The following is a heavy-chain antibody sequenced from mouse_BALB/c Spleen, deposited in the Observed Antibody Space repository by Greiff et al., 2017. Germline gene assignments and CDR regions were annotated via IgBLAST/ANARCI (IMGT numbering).Heavy chain of an antibody. Sequence: EVKVEESGGGLVQPGGSLKLSCAASGFTFSSYTMSWVRQTPEKRLEWVAYISNGGGSTYYPDTVKGRFTISRDNAKNTLYLQMSSLKSEDTAMYYCARGNRYDGPYYAMDYWGQGTSVTVSS. CDR2: ISNGGGST. CDR1: GFTFSSYT. J-gene: IGHJ4*01. V-gene: IGHV5-12-2*01. D-gene: IGHD2-14*01. CDR3: ARGNRYDGPYYAMDY.